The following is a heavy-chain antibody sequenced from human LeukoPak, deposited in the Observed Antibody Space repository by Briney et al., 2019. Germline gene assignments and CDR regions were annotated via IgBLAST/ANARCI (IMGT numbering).Heavy chain of an antibody. Sequence: PSETLSLTCAVYGGSFSGYYWSWIRQPPGKGLEWIGEINHTGSTNYNPSLKSRVTMSVDTSKNQFFLKLRSVTVADTAVYYCARDGSSSPSLWGRGTPVTVSS. J-gene: IGHJ2*01. D-gene: IGHD6-13*01. CDR3: ARDGSSSPSL. CDR2: INHTGST. CDR1: GGSFSGYY. V-gene: IGHV4-34*01.